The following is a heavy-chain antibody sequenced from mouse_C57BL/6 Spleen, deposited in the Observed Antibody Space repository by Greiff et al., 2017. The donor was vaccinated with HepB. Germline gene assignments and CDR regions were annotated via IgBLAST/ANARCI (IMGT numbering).Heavy chain of an antibody. D-gene: IGHD4-1*01. CDR3: ARVKTKLGDFDY. CDR1: GFTFSSYA. V-gene: IGHV5-4*03. J-gene: IGHJ2*01. Sequence: DVMLVESGGGLVKPGGSLKLSCAASGFTFSSYAMSWVRQTPEKRLEWVATISDGGSYTYYPDNVKGRFTISRDNAKNNLYLQMSHLKSEDTAMYYCARVKTKLGDFDYWGQGTTLTVSS. CDR2: ISDGGSYT.